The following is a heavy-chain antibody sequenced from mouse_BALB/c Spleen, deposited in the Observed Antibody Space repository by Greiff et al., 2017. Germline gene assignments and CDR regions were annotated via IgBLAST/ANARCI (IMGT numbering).Heavy chain of an antibody. CDR2: ISYDGSN. CDR1: GYSITSGYY. Sequence: EVKLQESGPGLVKPSQSLSLTCSVTGYSITSGYYWNWIRQFPGNKLEWMGYISYDGSNNYNPSLKNRISITRDTSKNQFFLKLNSVTTEDTATYYCARSYGYWFAYWGQGTLVTVSA. CDR3: ARSYGYWFAY. D-gene: IGHD1-2*01. V-gene: IGHV3-6*02. J-gene: IGHJ3*01.